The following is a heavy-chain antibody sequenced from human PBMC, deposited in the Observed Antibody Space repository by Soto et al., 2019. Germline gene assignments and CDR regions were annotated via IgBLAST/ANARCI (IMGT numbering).Heavy chain of an antibody. Sequence: GGSLRLSCAASGFTFSSYGMHWVRQAPGKGLEWVAVIWYDGSNKYYADSVKGRLTISRDNSKNTLYLQMNSLRAEDTAVYYCARGFIAVAGTGFDYWGQGPLVTAPQ. CDR1: GFTFSSYG. CDR3: ARGFIAVAGTGFDY. D-gene: IGHD6-19*01. V-gene: IGHV3-33*01. CDR2: IWYDGSNK. J-gene: IGHJ4*02.